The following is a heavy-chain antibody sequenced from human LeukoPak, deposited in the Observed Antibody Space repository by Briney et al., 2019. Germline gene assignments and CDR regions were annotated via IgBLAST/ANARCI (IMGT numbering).Heavy chain of an antibody. CDR3: ARDQPYYYGSGSSSHSDY. Sequence: ASVKASCKASGYTFTGYYMHWVRQAPGQGLEWMGRINPNSGGTNYAQKFQGRVTMTRDTSISTAYVELSRLRSDDTAVYYCARDQPYYYGSGSSSHSDYWGQGTLVTVSS. J-gene: IGHJ4*02. V-gene: IGHV1-2*06. CDR2: INPNSGGT. D-gene: IGHD3-10*01. CDR1: GYTFTGYY.